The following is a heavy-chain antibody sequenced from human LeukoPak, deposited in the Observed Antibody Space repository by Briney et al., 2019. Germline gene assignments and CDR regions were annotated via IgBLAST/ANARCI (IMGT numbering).Heavy chain of an antibody. J-gene: IGHJ4*02. CDR1: GYTFSSYS. D-gene: IGHD2-15*01. V-gene: IGHV3-21*01. CDR2: ISSSSSYI. CDR3: ARVGGSCCFSLDY. Sequence: PGGSLIVSCEASGYTFSSYSMNWVRQAPGKGLEWVSSISSSSSYIYYADSVKGRFTISRDNAKNSLYLQMNSLRAEDTAVYYCARVGGSCCFSLDYWGQGTLVTVSS.